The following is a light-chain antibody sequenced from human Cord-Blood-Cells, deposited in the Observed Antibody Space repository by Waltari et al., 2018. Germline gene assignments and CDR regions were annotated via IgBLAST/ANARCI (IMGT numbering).Light chain of an antibody. CDR1: RSNIRAGYG. CDR2: SNS. V-gene: IGLV1-40*01. J-gene: IGLJ1*01. CDR3: QSYDSSLSGYV. Sequence: QSVLTQPTSVSGAQGHRCTISCPWSRSNIRAGYGSLWYQQLPGTAHKLLIYSNSNRTSGLPDRFSGSKSGTSASLAITGLQAEDEADYYCQSYDSSLSGYVFGTGTKVTVL.